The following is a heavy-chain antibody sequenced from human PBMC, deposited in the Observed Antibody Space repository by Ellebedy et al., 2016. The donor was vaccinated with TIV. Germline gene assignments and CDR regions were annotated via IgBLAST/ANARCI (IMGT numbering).Heavy chain of an antibody. J-gene: IGHJ4*02. CDR2: IFHSGST. CDR1: GYSISSGYN. V-gene: IGHV4-38-2*02. Sequence: MPSETLSLTCTVSGYSISSGYNWAWVRQPPGKGMECIGTIFHSGSTYYNTSLKSRLTISVDTSRNQFSLKLSSVTAADTAVYYCARVSIRQGWDYWGQGTLVTVSS. D-gene: IGHD2/OR15-2a*01. CDR3: ARVSIRQGWDY.